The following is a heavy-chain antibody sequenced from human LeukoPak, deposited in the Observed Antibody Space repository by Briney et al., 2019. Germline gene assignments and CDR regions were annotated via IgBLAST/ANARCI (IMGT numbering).Heavy chain of an antibody. CDR3: ARALPHRRLMDTTMEQHWFDP. V-gene: IGHV1-46*01. Sequence: ASVKVSCKASGYTFTSYYMHWVRQAPGQGLEWMGIINPSGGNTNYAQKFQGRVTMTRDMSTSTVYMELSSLRSEDTAMYYCARALPHRRLMDTTMEQHWFDPWGQGTLVTVSS. J-gene: IGHJ5*02. CDR1: GYTFTSYY. D-gene: IGHD5-18*01. CDR2: INPSGGNT.